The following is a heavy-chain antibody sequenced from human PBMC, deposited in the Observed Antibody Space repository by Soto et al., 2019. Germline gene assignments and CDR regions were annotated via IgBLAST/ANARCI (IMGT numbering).Heavy chain of an antibody. J-gene: IGHJ6*02. D-gene: IGHD5-18*01. CDR3: ARDSRIQLWSPYYGMDV. V-gene: IGHV3-33*01. Sequence: GGSLRLSCAASGFPFSSYGMHWVRQAPGKGLEWVAVIWYDGSNKYYADSVKGRFTISRDNSKNTLYLQMNSLRAEDTAVYYCARDSRIQLWSPYYGMDVWGQGTTVTVSS. CDR1: GFPFSSYG. CDR2: IWYDGSNK.